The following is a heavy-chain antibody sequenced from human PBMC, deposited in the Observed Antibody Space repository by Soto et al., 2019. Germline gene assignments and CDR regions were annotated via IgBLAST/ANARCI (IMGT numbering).Heavy chain of an antibody. CDR1: DGSLSDNY. CDR3: STGSDAYKGGRT. V-gene: IGHV4-34*02. J-gene: IGHJ5*02. Sequence: QVHLQQWGAGLLKPLETLSLTCAVYDGSLSDNYYTWTRQSPGKGLEWIGEIHPSGSTFYNPSLQTRVTLSQDTSKKHFSLNLTSVTAADTGEYDCSTGSDAYKGGRTWGQGTLVTVSS. CDR2: IHPSGST. D-gene: IGHD1-1*01.